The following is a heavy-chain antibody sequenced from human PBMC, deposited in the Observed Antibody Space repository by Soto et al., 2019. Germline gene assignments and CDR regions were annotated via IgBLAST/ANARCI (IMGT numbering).Heavy chain of an antibody. D-gene: IGHD6-6*01. V-gene: IGHV3-33*01. J-gene: IGHJ6*02. Sequence: GGSLRLSCAASGFTFSSYGMHWVRQAPGKGLEWVAVIWYDGSNKYYAGSVKGRFTISRDNSKNTLYLQMNSLRAEDTAVYYCAREDGARPPPYYYYYGMDVWGQGTTVTVSS. CDR2: IWYDGSNK. CDR3: AREDGARPPPYYYYYGMDV. CDR1: GFTFSSYG.